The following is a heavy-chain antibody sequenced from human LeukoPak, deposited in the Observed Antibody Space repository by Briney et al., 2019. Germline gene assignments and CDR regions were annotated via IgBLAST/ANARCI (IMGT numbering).Heavy chain of an antibody. Sequence: SETLSLTCTVSGDSFTSVTDYWAWIRQPPGKGLEWIATGDYSGGTYYNPSLESRVAISADMSKNQISLQLTSVTGADTAVYYCARAEGHDFWSGYYYYYMDVWGKGTTVTVSS. CDR1: GDSFTSVTDY. V-gene: IGHV4-39*07. D-gene: IGHD3-3*01. CDR3: ARAEGHDFWSGYYYYYMDV. CDR2: GDYSGGT. J-gene: IGHJ6*03.